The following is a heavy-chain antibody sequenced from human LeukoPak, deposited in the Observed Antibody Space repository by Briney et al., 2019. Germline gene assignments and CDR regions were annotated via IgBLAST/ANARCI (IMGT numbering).Heavy chain of an antibody. V-gene: IGHV4-30-4*01. CDR3: ARRDSSGYYYY. D-gene: IGHD3-22*01. Sequence: PSETLSLTCTVSGGSISSGDYYWSWIRQPPGKGPEWIGYIYYSGSTYYNPSLKSRVTISVDTSKNHFSLRLSSVTAADTAVYYCARRDSSGYYYYWGQGTLVTVSS. J-gene: IGHJ4*02. CDR1: GGSISSGDYY. CDR2: IYYSGST.